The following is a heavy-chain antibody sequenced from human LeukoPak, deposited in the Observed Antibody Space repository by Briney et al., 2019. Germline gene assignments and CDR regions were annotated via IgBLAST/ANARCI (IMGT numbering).Heavy chain of an antibody. J-gene: IGHJ5*02. V-gene: IGHV4-34*01. CDR1: GGSFSGYY. CDR3: ARRPVTTYFFRWFDP. CDR2: INHSGST. Sequence: SETLSLTCAVYGGSFSGYYWSWIRQPPGKGLEWIGEINHSGSTNYNPSLKSRVTISLDTSKNQFSLKLSSVTAADTAVYYCARRPVTTYFFRWFDPWGQGTLVTVSS. D-gene: IGHD4-17*01.